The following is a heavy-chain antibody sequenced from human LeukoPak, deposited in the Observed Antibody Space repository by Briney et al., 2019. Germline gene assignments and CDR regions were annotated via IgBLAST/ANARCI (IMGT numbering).Heavy chain of an antibody. V-gene: IGHV3-21*01. J-gene: IGHJ3*02. CDR2: ISNNSSYK. D-gene: IGHD3-22*01. CDR3: ARDPPITMIGEGAVDI. CDR1: GFTFSSYY. Sequence: GGSLILSCAASGFTFSSYYMNWVRQAPGKGLEWVSSISNNSSYKYYADSAKSRFTISRNNTKNSSLHQMNSLRADDTAVYYCARDPPITMIGEGAVDIWGQGTMVIVSS.